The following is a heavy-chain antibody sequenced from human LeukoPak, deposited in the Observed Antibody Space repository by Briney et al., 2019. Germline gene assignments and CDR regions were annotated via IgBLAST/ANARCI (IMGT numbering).Heavy chain of an antibody. J-gene: IGHJ4*02. CDR2: IYSGGST. CDR3: AKDATPYGYSGYESDY. Sequence: PGGSLRLSCAASEFSVGSNYMTWVRQAPGKGLEWVSLIYSGGSTYYADSVKGRFTISRDNSKNTLYLQMNSLRAEDTAVYYCAKDATPYGYSGYESDYWGQGTLVTVSS. D-gene: IGHD5-12*01. V-gene: IGHV3-66*01. CDR1: EFSVGSNY.